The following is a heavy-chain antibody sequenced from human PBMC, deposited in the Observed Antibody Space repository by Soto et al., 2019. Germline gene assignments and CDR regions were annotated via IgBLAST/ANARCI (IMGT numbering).Heavy chain of an antibody. CDR2: IYYSGST. CDR3: ASWENSSGFDY. CDR1: GGSISSYY. V-gene: IGHV4-59*01. Sequence: PSETLSLTCTVSGGSISSYYWSWIRQPPGKGLEWIGYIYYSGSTNYNPSLKSRVTISVDTSKNQFSLKLSSVTAADTAVYYCASWENSSGFDYWGQGTLVTVSS. D-gene: IGHD6-19*01. J-gene: IGHJ4*02.